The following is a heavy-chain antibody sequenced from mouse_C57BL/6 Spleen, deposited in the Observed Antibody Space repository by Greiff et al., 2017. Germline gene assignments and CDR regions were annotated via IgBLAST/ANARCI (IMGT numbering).Heavy chain of an antibody. CDR2: IQPNSGST. Sequence: QVQLQQPGAELVKPGASVKLSCKASGYTFTSYWMHWVKQRPGQGLEWIGMIQPNSGSTNYNEKFKSKATLTVDKSSSTAYMQLSSLTSEDSAVYDCARGYGSSYPYAMDYWGQGTSVTVSS. CDR3: ARGYGSSYPYAMDY. CDR1: GYTFTSYW. D-gene: IGHD1-1*01. V-gene: IGHV1-64*01. J-gene: IGHJ4*01.